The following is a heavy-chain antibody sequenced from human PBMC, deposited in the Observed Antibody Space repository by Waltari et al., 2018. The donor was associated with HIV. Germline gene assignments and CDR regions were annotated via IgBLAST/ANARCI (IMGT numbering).Heavy chain of an antibody. Sequence: QITLKESGPTLVKPTQTLTLTCTFSGFSLSTSGVGVGWIRQPPGKALEWLALIYWDDDKRYSPSLKSRLTITKDTSKNQVVLTMTNMDPVDTATYYCAHRTYYGSGSPPGGYYFDYWGQGTLVTVSS. D-gene: IGHD3-10*01. CDR3: AHRTYYGSGSPPGGYYFDY. CDR1: GFSLSTSGVG. V-gene: IGHV2-5*02. J-gene: IGHJ4*02. CDR2: IYWDDDK.